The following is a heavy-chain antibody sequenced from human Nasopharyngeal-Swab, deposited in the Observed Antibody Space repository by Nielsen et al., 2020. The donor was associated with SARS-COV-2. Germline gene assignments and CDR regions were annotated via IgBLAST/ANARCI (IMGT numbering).Heavy chain of an antibody. V-gene: IGHV4-34*01. CDR1: GGSFSGYY. CDR2: INHSGST. J-gene: IGHJ5*02. Sequence: SETLSLTCAVYGGSFSGYYWSWIRQPPGKELEWIGEINHSGSTNYNPSLKSRVTISVDTSKNQFSLKLSSVTAADTAVYYCARSPRGGFDPWGQGTLVTVSS. CDR3: ARSPRGGFDP. D-gene: IGHD3-10*01.